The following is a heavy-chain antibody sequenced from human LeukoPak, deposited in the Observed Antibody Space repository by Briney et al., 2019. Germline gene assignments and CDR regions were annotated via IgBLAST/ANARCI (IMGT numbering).Heavy chain of an antibody. D-gene: IGHD2-15*01. V-gene: IGHV1-2*04. Sequence: ASVKVSCKASGYTFTGYYMHWVRQAPGQGLEWMGWINPNSGGTNYAQKFQGWVTMTRVTSISTAYMELSRLRSDDTAVYYCARGYCSGGSCYRIDPWGQGTLVTVSS. J-gene: IGHJ5*02. CDR1: GYTFTGYY. CDR3: ARGYCSGGSCYRIDP. CDR2: INPNSGGT.